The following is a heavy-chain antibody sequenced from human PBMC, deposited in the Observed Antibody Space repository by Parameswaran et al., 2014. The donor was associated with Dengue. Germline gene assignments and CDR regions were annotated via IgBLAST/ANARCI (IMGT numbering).Heavy chain of an antibody. CDR3: ARAGLPDFDY. J-gene: IGHJ4*02. D-gene: IGHD3-16*01. Sequence: VRQAPGKGLEWVSYISSSGSTIYYADSVKGRFTISRDNAKNSLYLQMNSLRAEDTAVYYCARAGLPDFDYWGQGTLVTVSS. CDR2: ISSSGSTI. V-gene: IGHV3-48*03.